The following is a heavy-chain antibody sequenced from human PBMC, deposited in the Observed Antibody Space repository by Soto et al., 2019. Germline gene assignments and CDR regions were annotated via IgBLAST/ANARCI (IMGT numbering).Heavy chain of an antibody. CDR2: IYYSGST. J-gene: IGHJ3*02. D-gene: IGHD6-13*01. CDR3: ARRYSSAFDI. V-gene: IGHV4-4*02. CDR1: GGSISSSNW. Sequence: SETLSLTCAVSGGSISSSNWWSWVRQPPGKGLEWIGYIYYSGSTNYNPSLKSRVTISVDTSKNQFSLKLSSVTAADTAVYYCARRYSSAFDIWGHGAMVTVSS.